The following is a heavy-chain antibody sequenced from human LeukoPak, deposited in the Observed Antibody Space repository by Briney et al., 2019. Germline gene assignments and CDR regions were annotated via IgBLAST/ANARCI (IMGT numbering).Heavy chain of an antibody. CDR2: IWYDGSHE. D-gene: IGHD1-20*01. V-gene: IGHV3-33*01. Sequence: PGRSLRLSCAASGFTFSSYGMHWVRQAPGKGLEWVTLIWYDGSHEYYADSVKGRFTISRDNSKNTLYLQMNSLRAEDTAVYYCASEPFSISGNYYFDYWGQGTLVTVSS. J-gene: IGHJ4*02. CDR3: ASEPFSISGNYYFDY. CDR1: GFTFSSYG.